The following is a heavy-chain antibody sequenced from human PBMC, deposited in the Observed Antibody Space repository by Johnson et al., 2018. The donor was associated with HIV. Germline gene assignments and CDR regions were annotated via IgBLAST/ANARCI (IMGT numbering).Heavy chain of an antibody. D-gene: IGHD1-26*01. CDR1: GFTVSSNY. CDR2: ISSSGSTI. Sequence: VQLVESGGGLVQPGGSLRLSCAASGFTVSSNYMSWVRQAPGKGLEWVSYISSSGSTIYYADSVKGRLTISRDNSKNTLYLQMGSLRAEDMAVYYCARGGGVVGNAFDIWGQGTMVTVSS. V-gene: IGHV3-48*01. CDR3: ARGGGVVGNAFDI. J-gene: IGHJ3*02.